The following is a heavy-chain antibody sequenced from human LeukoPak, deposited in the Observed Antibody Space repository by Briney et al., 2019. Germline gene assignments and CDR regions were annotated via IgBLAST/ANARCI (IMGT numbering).Heavy chain of an antibody. D-gene: IGHD3-22*01. J-gene: IGHJ4*02. CDR2: IYTSGST. Sequence: SETLSLTCTVSGGSISSYYWSWLLQPAGKGLEWIGRIYTSGSTNYNPSLKSRVTMSVDTSKNQFSLKLSSVTAADTAVYYCASLYYYDSSGYYFDYWGQGTLVTVSS. CDR3: ASLYYYDSSGYYFDY. V-gene: IGHV4-4*07. CDR1: GGSISSYY.